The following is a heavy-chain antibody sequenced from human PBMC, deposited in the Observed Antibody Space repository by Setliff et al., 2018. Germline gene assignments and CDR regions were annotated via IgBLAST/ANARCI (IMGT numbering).Heavy chain of an antibody. CDR3: AKLTSSTNSYDS. J-gene: IGHJ4*02. D-gene: IGHD2-2*01. CDR2: VYNSGTT. CDR1: GDSLDSGAVY. Sequence: SETLSLTCLVSGDSLDSGAVYWTWIRQPAGKGLEWIGYVYNSGTTSYNPSLKSRLTISMDTSRSQFSLRLRSVTAADTAVYYCAKLTSSTNSYDSWGQGRLVTVSS. V-gene: IGHV4-61*10.